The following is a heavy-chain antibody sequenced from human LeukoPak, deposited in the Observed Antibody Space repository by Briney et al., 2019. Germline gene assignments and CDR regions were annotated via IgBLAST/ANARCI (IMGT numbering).Heavy chain of an antibody. V-gene: IGHV1-46*01. D-gene: IGHD2-8*01. CDR3: ARAPGGVYGTNGSSSWSSYFDY. CDR2: INPSGGST. J-gene: IGHJ4*02. Sequence: ASVKVSCKASGYTFTSYYMHWVRQAPGQGLEWMGIINPSGGSTSYAQKFQGRVTMTRDTSTSTVYMELSSLRSEDTAVYYCARAPGGVYGTNGSSSWSSYFDYWGQGTLVTVSS. CDR1: GYTFTSYY.